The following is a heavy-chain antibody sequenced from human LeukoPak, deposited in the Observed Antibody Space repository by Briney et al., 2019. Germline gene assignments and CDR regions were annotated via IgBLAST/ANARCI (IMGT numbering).Heavy chain of an antibody. D-gene: IGHD1-26*01. J-gene: IGHJ5*02. CDR3: ARKSGSINWFDP. CDR2: INPNSGGT. V-gene: IGHV1-2*06. Sequence: ASVKVSCKASGYTFTGYYMHWVRQAPGQGLEWMGRINPNSGGTNYAQKFQGRVTMTRGTSISTAYMELSRLRSDDTAVYYCARKSGSINWFDPWGQGTLVTVSS. CDR1: GYTFTGYY.